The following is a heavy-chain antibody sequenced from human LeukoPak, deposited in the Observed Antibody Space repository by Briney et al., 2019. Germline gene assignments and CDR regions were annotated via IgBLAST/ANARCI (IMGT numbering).Heavy chain of an antibody. V-gene: IGHV3-74*01. Sequence: GGSLRLSCAASGFTFSSYWMHWVRQALGKGLVWVSRINSDGSSTSYADSVRGRFTISRDNAKNTLYLQMNSLRAEDTAAYYCAREDGWSGYFDYWGQGTLVTVSS. J-gene: IGHJ4*02. CDR1: GFTFSSYW. CDR3: AREDGWSGYFDY. CDR2: INSDGSST. D-gene: IGHD2-15*01.